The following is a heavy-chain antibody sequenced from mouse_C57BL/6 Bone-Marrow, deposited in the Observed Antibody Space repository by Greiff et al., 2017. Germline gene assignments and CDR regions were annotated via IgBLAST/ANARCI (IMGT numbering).Heavy chain of an antibody. CDR3: ARCPDGYDVPYAMDY. Sequence: EVKLMESGGGLVQPGGSLSLSCAASGFTFTDYYMSWVRQPPGKALEWLGFIRNKANGYTTEYSASVKGRFTISRDNSQSILYLQMSALRAEDSATYYCARCPDGYDVPYAMDYWGQGTSVTVSS. D-gene: IGHD2-2*01. CDR2: IRNKANGYTT. V-gene: IGHV7-3*01. J-gene: IGHJ4*01. CDR1: GFTFTDYY.